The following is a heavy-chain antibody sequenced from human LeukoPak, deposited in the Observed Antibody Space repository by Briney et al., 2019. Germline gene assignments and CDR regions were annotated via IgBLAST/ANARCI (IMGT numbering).Heavy chain of an antibody. CDR3: ARRGLRTTVTSYYYYGMDV. D-gene: IGHD4-17*01. V-gene: IGHV1-18*01. J-gene: IGHJ6*02. CDR1: GYTFTSYG. CDR2: ISAYNGNT. Sequence: ASVKVSCKASGYTFTSYGISWVRQAPGQGLEWMGWISAYNGNTNYAQKLQGRVTMTTDTSTSTAYMELRSLRSDDTAVYYCARRGLRTTVTSYYYYGMDVWGQGTTVTVSS.